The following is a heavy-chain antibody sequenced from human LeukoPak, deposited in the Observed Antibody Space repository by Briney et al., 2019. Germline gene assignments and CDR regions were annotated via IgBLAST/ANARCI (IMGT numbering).Heavy chain of an antibody. J-gene: IGHJ4*02. D-gene: IGHD1-1*01. CDR3: AKGHSAHGTGFDY. CDR2: INTDGSST. Sequence: GGSLRLSCAASGFTFNIYWMHWVRQAPGKGLVWVSHINTDGSSTTYADSVKGRFTISRDNPKNTLYVEMNSLRVEDTAVYYCAKGHSAHGTGFDYWGQGTLVIVSS. CDR1: GFTFNIYW. V-gene: IGHV3-74*01.